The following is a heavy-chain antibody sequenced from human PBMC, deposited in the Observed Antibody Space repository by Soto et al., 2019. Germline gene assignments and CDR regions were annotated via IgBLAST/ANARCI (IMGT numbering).Heavy chain of an antibody. Sequence: SETLSLTCTVSGGSISSYYWSWIRQPPRKGLEWIGYIYYSGSTNYNPSLKSRVTISVDTSKNQFSLKLSSVTAADTAVYYCARHEGASTYYDFWSGYSSPPYYMDVWGKGTTVTVSS. D-gene: IGHD3-3*01. V-gene: IGHV4-59*08. J-gene: IGHJ6*03. CDR2: IYYSGST. CDR1: GGSISSYY. CDR3: ARHEGASTYYDFWSGYSSPPYYMDV.